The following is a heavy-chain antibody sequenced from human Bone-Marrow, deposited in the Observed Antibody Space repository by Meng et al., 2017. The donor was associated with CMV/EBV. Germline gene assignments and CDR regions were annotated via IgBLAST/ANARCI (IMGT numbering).Heavy chain of an antibody. Sequence: GGSLRLSCAASGFTFSSYWMHWVRQAPGKGLVWVSRINSDGSSTSYADSVKGRFTISRDSSKNTVYLQMNSLRAEDTAIYYCAKDGRFGGLIFVDNWGQGTLVTVSS. J-gene: IGHJ4*02. CDR1: GFTFSSYW. CDR3: AKDGRFGGLIFVDN. D-gene: IGHD3-10*01. V-gene: IGHV3-74*01. CDR2: INSDGSST.